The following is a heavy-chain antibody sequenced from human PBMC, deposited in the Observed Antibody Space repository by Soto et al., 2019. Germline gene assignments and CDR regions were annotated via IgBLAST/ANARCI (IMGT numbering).Heavy chain of an antibody. Sequence: GGSLRLSCAASGFTFTRYSMNWVRQAPGKGLEWVSSISSTTNYIYYADSMKGRFTVSRDNAKNSVYLEMNSLSAEDTAVYYCARESEDLTSNFDYWGRGTLVTVSS. J-gene: IGHJ4*02. CDR1: GFTFTRYS. V-gene: IGHV3-21*01. CDR3: ARESEDLTSNFDY. CDR2: ISSTTNYI.